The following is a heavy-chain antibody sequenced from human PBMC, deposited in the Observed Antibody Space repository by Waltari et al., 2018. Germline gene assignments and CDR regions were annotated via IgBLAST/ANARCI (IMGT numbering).Heavy chain of an antibody. J-gene: IGHJ3*02. V-gene: IGHV1-24*01. CDR1: GYTLTELS. Sequence: QVQLVQSGAEVKKPGASVKVSCKVSGYTLTELSMHWVRQAPGKGLEWMGGFDPEDGETIEAQKVQDRVTRTEDTSTDTASRERSSMRSEDTAVYYCATGVGYGDYGEAFDIWGQGTMVIVSS. D-gene: IGHD4-17*01. CDR3: ATGVGYGDYGEAFDI. CDR2: FDPEDGET.